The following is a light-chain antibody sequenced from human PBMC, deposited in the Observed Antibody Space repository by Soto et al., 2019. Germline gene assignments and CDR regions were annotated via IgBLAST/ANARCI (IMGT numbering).Light chain of an antibody. V-gene: IGKV1-12*01. CDR2: DVS. Sequence: DIQMTQSPSSVSASVGDRVTFTCRASQGISTWLAWYQQKPGRPPKLLIYDVSFLESGVPSRFSGSGSGTDFNLTISSLRPDDFATFYCQQYKVYPYTFGQGTRLDIQ. J-gene: IGKJ2*01. CDR3: QQYKVYPYT. CDR1: QGISTW.